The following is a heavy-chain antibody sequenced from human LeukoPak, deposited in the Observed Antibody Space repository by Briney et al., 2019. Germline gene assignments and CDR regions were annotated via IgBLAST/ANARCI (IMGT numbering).Heavy chain of an antibody. Sequence: SETLSLTCTVSGGSISSYYWSWIRQPAGKGLEWMGRIYSTGSTNYNPYRKSRGTMSVDTCTNQIPLVLRSVTAADAAADCCVGQIASSGTAGFDFWGQGALVTVSS. CDR2: IYSTGST. J-gene: IGHJ4*02. CDR3: VGQIASSGTAGFDF. CDR1: GGSISSYY. V-gene: IGHV4-4*07. D-gene: IGHD3-3*02.